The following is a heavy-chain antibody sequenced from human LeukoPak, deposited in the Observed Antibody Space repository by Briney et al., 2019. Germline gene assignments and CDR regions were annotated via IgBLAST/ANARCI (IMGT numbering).Heavy chain of an antibody. Sequence: SETLSLTCTVSGGSISTYYWSWIRQPPGKGLEWIGYIYYSGSTNYNPSLKSRVTISVDTSKNQFSLKLSSVTAADTAVYYCARGATSLSYFDSRGQGSLASVSS. V-gene: IGHV4-59*01. CDR3: ARGATSLSYFDS. CDR2: IYYSGST. D-gene: IGHD2/OR15-2a*01. J-gene: IGHJ4*02. CDR1: GGSISTYY.